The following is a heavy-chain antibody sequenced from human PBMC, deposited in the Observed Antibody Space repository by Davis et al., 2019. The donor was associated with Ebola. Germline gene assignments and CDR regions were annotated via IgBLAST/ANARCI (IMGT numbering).Heavy chain of an antibody. CDR2: INHSGST. V-gene: IGHV4-34*01. Sequence: SETLSLTCAVYGGSFSGYYWSWIRQPPGKGLEWIGEINHSGSTNYNPSLKSRVTISVATSKNQFSLKLSSVTAADTAVYYCARGVYCSSTSCYLYYYYGMDVWGQGTTVTVSS. CDR1: GGSFSGYY. CDR3: ARGVYCSSTSCYLYYYYGMDV. D-gene: IGHD2-2*01. J-gene: IGHJ6*02.